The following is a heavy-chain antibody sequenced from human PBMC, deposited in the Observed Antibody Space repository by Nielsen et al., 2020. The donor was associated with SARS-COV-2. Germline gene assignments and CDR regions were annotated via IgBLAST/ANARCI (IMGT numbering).Heavy chain of an antibody. CDR3: ARVVGVATGATPYYYYGMDV. J-gene: IGHJ6*02. Sequence: ASVKVSCKASGYTFTSYGISWVRQAPGQGLEGMGWLSAYNINTKYAQKLQGRVTMTTVTSTSTAYMVLMSLRSDDTAVYYCARVVGVATGATPYYYYGMDVWGQGTTVTVSS. CDR2: LSAYNINT. CDR1: GYTFTSYG. V-gene: IGHV1-18*01. D-gene: IGHD5-12*01.